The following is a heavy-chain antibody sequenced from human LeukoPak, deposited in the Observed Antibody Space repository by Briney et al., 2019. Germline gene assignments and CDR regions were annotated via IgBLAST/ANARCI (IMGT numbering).Heavy chain of an antibody. CDR1: GASISSYY. J-gene: IGHJ4*02. D-gene: IGHD3-10*01. Sequence: SETLSLTCTVSGASISSYYWSWIRQPPGKGLEWIGHIFYTGSSNYNPSLKSRVTISLDRSKNQFSLRLTSVTAADTAVYYCARAPYYYGSGSYYRPVDYWGQGTLVTVSS. V-gene: IGHV4-59*01. CDR3: ARAPYYYGSGSYYRPVDY. CDR2: IFYTGSS.